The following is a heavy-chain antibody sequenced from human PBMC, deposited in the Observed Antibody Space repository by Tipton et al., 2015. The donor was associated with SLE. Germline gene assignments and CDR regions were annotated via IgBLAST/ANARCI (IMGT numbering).Heavy chain of an antibody. CDR2: IYYSGST. J-gene: IGHJ4*02. Sequence: TLSLTCSVSGGSISSHYWSWIRQSPGKGLEWIGNIYYSGSTNYNPSLKSRVTISVDTSKNQFSLKLSSVTAADTAVYYCARAGYSYGYSFDYWGQGTLVTVSS. CDR3: ARAGYSYGYSFDY. D-gene: IGHD5-18*01. V-gene: IGHV4-59*11. CDR1: GGSISSHY.